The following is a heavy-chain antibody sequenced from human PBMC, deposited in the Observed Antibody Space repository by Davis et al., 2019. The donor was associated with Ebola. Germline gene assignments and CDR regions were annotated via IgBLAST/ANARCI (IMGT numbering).Heavy chain of an antibody. CDR3: ARATIFGVVNFDY. J-gene: IGHJ4*02. Sequence: SVTVSCKASGYTFTSYAISWVRQAPGQGPEWMGGIIPIFGTANYAQKFQGRVTITADESTSTAYMELSSLRSEDTAVYYCARATIFGVVNFDYWGQGTLVTVSS. CDR1: GYTFTSYA. CDR2: IIPIFGTA. V-gene: IGHV1-69*13. D-gene: IGHD3-3*01.